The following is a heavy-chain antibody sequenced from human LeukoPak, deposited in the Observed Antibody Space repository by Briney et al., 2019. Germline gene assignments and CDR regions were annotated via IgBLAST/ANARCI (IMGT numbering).Heavy chain of an antibody. CDR2: ISSSSSYI. Sequence: GGSLRLSCAASGFTFSSYSMNWVRQAPEKGLEWVSSISSSSSYIYYADSVKGRFTISRDNAKNSLYLQMNSLRAEDTAVYYCAREPPRDYYMDVWGKGTTVTVSS. CDR3: AREPPRDYYMDV. V-gene: IGHV3-21*01. J-gene: IGHJ6*03. D-gene: IGHD3-10*01. CDR1: GFTFSSYS.